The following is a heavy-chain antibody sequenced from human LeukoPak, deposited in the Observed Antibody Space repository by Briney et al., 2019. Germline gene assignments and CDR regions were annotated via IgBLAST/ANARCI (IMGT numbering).Heavy chain of an antibody. V-gene: IGHV4-39*07. CDR2: IYYSGST. D-gene: IGHD3-3*01. Sequence: PSETLSLTCTVSGGSISSSSYYWGWIRQPPGKGLEWIGSIYYSGSTYYNPSLKSRVTISVDTSKNQFSLKLSSVTAADTAVYYCARGEHTIFSYYWGQGTLVTVSS. J-gene: IGHJ4*02. CDR1: GGSISSSSYY. CDR3: ARGEHTIFSYY.